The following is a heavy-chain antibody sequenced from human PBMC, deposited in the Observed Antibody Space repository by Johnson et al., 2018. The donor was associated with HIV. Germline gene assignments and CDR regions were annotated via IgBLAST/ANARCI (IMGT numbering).Heavy chain of an antibody. CDR2: INWNGGST. D-gene: IGHD3-10*01. Sequence: VQLVESGGGLVQPGGSLRLSCAASGFTFDDYGMSWVRQAPGKGLEWVSGINWNGGSTGYADSVKGRFTISRDDSKNTLYLQMNSLRAEDTAVYYCAKDGPGGAFDIWGQGTMVTVSS. CDR1: GFTFDDYG. J-gene: IGHJ3*02. V-gene: IGHV3-20*04. CDR3: AKDGPGGAFDI.